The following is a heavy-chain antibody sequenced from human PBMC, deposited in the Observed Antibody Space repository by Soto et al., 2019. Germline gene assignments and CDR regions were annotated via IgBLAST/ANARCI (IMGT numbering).Heavy chain of an antibody. Sequence: QVQLVQSGAEVKKPGASVKVSCKASGYTFTSYGISWVRQAPGQGLEWMGWISAYNGNTNDAQKHQGGVTMTTDASTSTAYMDLRSLRSDDTAVYNCARDRGYGEIYPLDYWGQGAMVTVSS. CDR3: ARDRGYGEIYPLDY. CDR1: GYTFTSYG. D-gene: IGHD4-17*01. J-gene: IGHJ4*02. CDR2: ISAYNGNT. V-gene: IGHV1-18*01.